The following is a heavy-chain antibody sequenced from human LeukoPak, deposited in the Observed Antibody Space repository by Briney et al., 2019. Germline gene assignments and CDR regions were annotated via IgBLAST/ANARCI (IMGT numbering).Heavy chain of an antibody. V-gene: IGHV4-39*01. J-gene: IGHJ5*02. D-gene: IGHD2-8*01. CDR2: IYYSGST. CDR1: GGSISSSSYY. CDR3: ASLGVYPRLEPS. Sequence: PSETLSLTCTVSGGSISSSSYYWGWIRQPPGKGLEWIGSIYYSGSTYYNPSLKSRVTISVDTSKNQFSLKLSSVTAADTAVYYCASLGVYPRLEPSWGQGTLVTVSS.